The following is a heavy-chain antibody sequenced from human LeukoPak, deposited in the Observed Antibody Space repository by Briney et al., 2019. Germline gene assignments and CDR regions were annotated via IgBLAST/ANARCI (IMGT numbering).Heavy chain of an antibody. Sequence: SQTLSLTCTVSGGSISSGSYYWSWIRQPAGKGLEWIGRIYTSGSTNYNPSLKSRVTISVDTSKNQFSLKLSSVTAADTAVYYCARLHPIAAAATGWFDPWGQGTLVTVSS. J-gene: IGHJ5*02. D-gene: IGHD6-13*01. CDR3: ARLHPIAAAATGWFDP. V-gene: IGHV4-61*02. CDR2: IYTSGST. CDR1: GGSISSGSYY.